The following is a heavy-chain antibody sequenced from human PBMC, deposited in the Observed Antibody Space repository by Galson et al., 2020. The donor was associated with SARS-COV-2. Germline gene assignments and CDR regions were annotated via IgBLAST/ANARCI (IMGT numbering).Heavy chain of an antibody. V-gene: IGHV4-39*07. J-gene: IGHJ6*02. D-gene: IGHD2-15*01. CDR1: GGSISSSSYY. CDR2: IYYSGST. CDR3: ASDIVVVVAATPVKYGMDV. Sequence: SETLSLTCTVSGGSISSSSYYWGWIRQPPGKGLEWIGNIYYSGSTYYNPSLKSRVTISVDTSKNQFSLKLSSVTAADTAVYYCASDIVVVVAATPVKYGMDVWGQGTTVTVSS.